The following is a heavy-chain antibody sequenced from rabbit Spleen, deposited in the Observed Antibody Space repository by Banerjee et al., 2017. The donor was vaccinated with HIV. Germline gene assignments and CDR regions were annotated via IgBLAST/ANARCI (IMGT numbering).Heavy chain of an antibody. CDR1: GVSFSGNSY. D-gene: IGHD1-1*01. J-gene: IGHJ6*01. CDR3: ARDTSSSFSSYGMDL. V-gene: IGHV1S40*01. Sequence: QQLVESGGGLVKPGASLTLTCKASGVSFSGNSYMCWVRQAPGKGLEWIACIDTGGSGFTYFANWAKGRFTISKTSSTTVTLLMTRLTAADTATYFCARDTSSSFSSYGMDLWGPGTLVTVS. CDR2: IDTGGSGFT.